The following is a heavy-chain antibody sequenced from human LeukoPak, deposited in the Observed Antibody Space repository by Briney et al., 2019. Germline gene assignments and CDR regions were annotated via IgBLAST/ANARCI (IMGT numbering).Heavy chain of an antibody. J-gene: IGHJ4*02. Sequence: QSGGSLRLSCAASGFTFSSYAMSWVRQAPGKGLEWVSAISGSGGSTYYADSVKGRVTISRDNSKNTLYLQMNSLRAEDTAVYYCAKGGGDGGNVYYFDYWGQGTLVTVAS. CDR3: AKGGGDGGNVYYFDY. V-gene: IGHV3-23*01. CDR2: ISGSGGST. D-gene: IGHD4-23*01. CDR1: GFTFSSYA.